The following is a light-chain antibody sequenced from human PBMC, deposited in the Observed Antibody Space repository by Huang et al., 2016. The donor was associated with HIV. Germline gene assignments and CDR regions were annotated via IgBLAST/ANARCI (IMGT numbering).Light chain of an antibody. CDR2: AAS. V-gene: IGKV1-27*01. Sequence: MTQSPPSLSASIGDRVTLTCRASRDISTFLAWSQQKPGKPPRLLIYAASILHSGVPSRFSGGGSGTNFTLTVSSLQPEDVANYYCQKYDSAPRTFGQGTKLEL. CDR1: RDISTF. CDR3: QKYDSAPRT. J-gene: IGKJ1*01.